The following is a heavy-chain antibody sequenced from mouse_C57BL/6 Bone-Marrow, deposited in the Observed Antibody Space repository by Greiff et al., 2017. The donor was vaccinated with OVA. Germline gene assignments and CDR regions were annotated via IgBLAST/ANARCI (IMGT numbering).Heavy chain of an antibody. V-gene: IGHV1-19*01. J-gene: IGHJ1*03. CDR3: ARERYYGSSYWYFDV. D-gene: IGHD1-1*01. CDR1: GYTFTDYY. CDR2: INPYNGGT. Sequence: EVQLQQSGPVLVKPGASVKMSCKASGYTFTDYYMNWVKQSHGKSLEWIGVINPYNGGTSYNQKCKGKATLTVDKSSSTAYMELNSLTSEDSAVYYCARERYYGSSYWYFDVWGTGTTVTVSS.